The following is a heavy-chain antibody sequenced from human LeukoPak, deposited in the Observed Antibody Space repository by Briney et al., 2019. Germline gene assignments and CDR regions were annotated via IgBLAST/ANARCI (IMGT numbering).Heavy chain of an antibody. CDR3: AKEVAQYYYGSGSTFDY. J-gene: IGHJ4*02. Sequence: GGSLRLSCAASGFIFSQYSMNWVRQAPGKGLEWVSHIRSSSETFYADSVKGRFTISRDNSKNTLYLQMNSLRAEDTAVYYCAKEVAQYYYGSGSTFDYWGQGTPVTVSS. V-gene: IGHV3-48*01. CDR1: GFIFSQYS. D-gene: IGHD3-10*01. CDR2: IRSSSET.